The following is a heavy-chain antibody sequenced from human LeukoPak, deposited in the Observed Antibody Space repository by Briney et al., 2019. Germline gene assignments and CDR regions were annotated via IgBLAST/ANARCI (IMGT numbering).Heavy chain of an antibody. V-gene: IGHV3-23*01. CDR3: AKRGGGVSNFDY. CDR1: GVTFSNYA. J-gene: IGHJ4*02. CDR2: ISGNDFST. D-gene: IGHD3-16*01. Sequence: PGGSLRLSCAASGVTFSNYAMSWVRQAPGQGLEWVSSISGNDFSTYYADSVEGRFTISRDNFNNTLYLQMNRLRAEDTAVYYCAKRGGGVSNFDYWGQGTLVTVSS.